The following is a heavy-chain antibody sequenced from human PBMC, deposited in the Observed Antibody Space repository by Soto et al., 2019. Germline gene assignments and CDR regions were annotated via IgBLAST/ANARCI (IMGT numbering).Heavy chain of an antibody. D-gene: IGHD6-6*01. V-gene: IGHV6-1*01. J-gene: IGHJ4*02. CDR2: AYYRSKWYN. Sequence: SQTLSLTCAISGDSVSSNSAAWNWIRQSPSRGLEWLGRAYYRSKWYNEYAVSVKSRITINSDTSKNQFSLQLNSVTPEDTAVYYCARAGTYSSSAIDYWGQGTLVTVSS. CDR1: GDSVSSNSAA. CDR3: ARAGTYSSSAIDY.